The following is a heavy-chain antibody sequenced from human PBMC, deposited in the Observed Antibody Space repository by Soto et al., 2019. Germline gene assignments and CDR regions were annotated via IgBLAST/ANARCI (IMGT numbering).Heavy chain of an antibody. CDR2: ISSSSSTI. V-gene: IGHV3-48*02. J-gene: IGHJ4*02. CDR1: GFTFSSYS. CDR3: ARDAHQVPYCSGGSCQEDY. D-gene: IGHD2-15*01. Sequence: PWGSLRLSCAASGFTFSSYSMNWVRQAPGKGLEWVSYISSSSSTIYYADSVKGRFTISRDNAKNSLYLQMNSLRDEDTAVYYCARDAHQVPYCSGGSCQEDYWGQGTLVTVSS.